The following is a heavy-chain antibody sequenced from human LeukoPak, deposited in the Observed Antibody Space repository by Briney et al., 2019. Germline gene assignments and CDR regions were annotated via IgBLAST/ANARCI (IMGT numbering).Heavy chain of an antibody. CDR1: GFTFSSFA. J-gene: IGHJ4*02. CDR2: ISGSGGST. Sequence: GGSLRLSCAASGFTFSSFAMSWVRQAPGKGLEWVSAISGSGGSTYYADSVKGRFTISRDNSKNTLYLQMNSLRAEDTAVYYCAKGIQLWTAFDYWGQGTLVTVSS. CDR3: AKGIQLWTAFDY. V-gene: IGHV3-23*01. D-gene: IGHD5-18*01.